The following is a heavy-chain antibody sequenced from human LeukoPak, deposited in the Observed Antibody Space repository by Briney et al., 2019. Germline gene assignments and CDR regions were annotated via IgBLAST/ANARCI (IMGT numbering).Heavy chain of an antibody. CDR2: IYTSGST. CDR1: GGSISSGSYY. J-gene: IGHJ3*02. V-gene: IGHV4-61*02. CDR3: ARHTLSGMVRGPDAFDI. Sequence: SQTLSLTCTVSGGSISSGSYYWSWIRQPAGKGLEWIGRIYTSGSTNYNPSLKSRVTISVDTSKNQFSLELSSVTAADTAVYYCARHTLSGMVRGPDAFDIWGQGTMVTVSS. D-gene: IGHD3-10*01.